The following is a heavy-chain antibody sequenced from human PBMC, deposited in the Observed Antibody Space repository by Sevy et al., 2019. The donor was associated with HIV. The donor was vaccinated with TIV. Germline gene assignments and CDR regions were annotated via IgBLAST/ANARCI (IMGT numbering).Heavy chain of an antibody. Sequence: SETLSLTCTVSGGSISSYYWSWIRQPPGKRLEWIGYIYYSGSTNYNPSLKSRVTISVDTSKNQFSLKLRSVTAADTAVYYGARESYDILPGSRGMDVWGQGTTVNVS. J-gene: IGHJ6*02. D-gene: IGHD3-9*01. CDR2: IYYSGST. CDR1: GGSISSYY. V-gene: IGHV4-59*01. CDR3: ARESYDILPGSRGMDV.